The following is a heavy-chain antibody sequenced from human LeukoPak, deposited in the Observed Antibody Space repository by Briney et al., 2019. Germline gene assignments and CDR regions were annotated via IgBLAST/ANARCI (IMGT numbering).Heavy chain of an antibody. J-gene: IGHJ6*03. Sequence: KPSETLSLTCTVSGGSIGTYYWSWVRQSPGKGLEWIGYIYVTGSRYNPYLQSRVTISVDTSRNQFFLKMSSVTAADTAVYYCARHIGGGIEDMDVWGKGTKVTVSS. CDR3: ARHIGGGIEDMDV. D-gene: IGHD3-16*02. CDR2: IYVTGS. V-gene: IGHV4-59*08. CDR1: GGSIGTYY.